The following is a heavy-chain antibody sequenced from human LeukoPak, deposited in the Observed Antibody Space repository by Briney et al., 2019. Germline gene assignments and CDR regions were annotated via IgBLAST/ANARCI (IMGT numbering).Heavy chain of an antibody. V-gene: IGHV3-33*01. CDR2: IYHDGSSI. Sequence: GPSLRLSCAASGYTFSSYGMHWVRQAPGKGLEWLAVIYHDGSSIYFADSVKGRFAISRDNSKNTLYLQMNSLSAEDTAAYYCARARNNYDSSSYSALDYWGQGTLVT. CDR3: ARARNNYDSSSYSALDY. D-gene: IGHD3-22*01. CDR1: GYTFSSYG. J-gene: IGHJ4*02.